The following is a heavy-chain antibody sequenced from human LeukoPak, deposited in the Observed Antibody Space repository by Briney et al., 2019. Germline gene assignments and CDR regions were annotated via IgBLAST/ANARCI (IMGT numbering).Heavy chain of an antibody. D-gene: IGHD2/OR15-2a*01. CDR2: IYPGDSDT. CDR3: ARAGYSNRWDGVDY. J-gene: IGHJ4*02. Sequence: GESLKISCRGSGYTFTNYWIGWVRQMPGKGLEFMGIIYPGDSDTRYSPSFQGQVTISVDKSINTAYLQWSSLKASDSAMYYCARAGYSNRWDGVDYWGQGTLVTVSS. V-gene: IGHV5-51*01. CDR1: GYTFTNYW.